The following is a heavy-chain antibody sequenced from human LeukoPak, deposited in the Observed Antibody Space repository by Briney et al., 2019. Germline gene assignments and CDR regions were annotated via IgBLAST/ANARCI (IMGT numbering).Heavy chain of an antibody. CDR1: GFTFSSYA. V-gene: IGHV3-64*01. CDR2: ISSNGGST. D-gene: IGHD3-3*01. Sequence: GGSLRLSCAASGFTFSSYAMHWVRQAPGKGLEYVSAISSNGGSTYYANSVKGRFTISRDNSKDTLYLQIGSLRAEDMAVYYCARTYRPPIFGVVTTGGYFDYWGQGTLVTVSS. CDR3: ARTYRPPIFGVVTTGGYFDY. J-gene: IGHJ4*02.